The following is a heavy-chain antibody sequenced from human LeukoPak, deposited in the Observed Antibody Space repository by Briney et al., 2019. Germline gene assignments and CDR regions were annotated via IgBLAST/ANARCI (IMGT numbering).Heavy chain of an antibody. V-gene: IGHV1-24*01. CDR3: AIGRHTVTTSIDY. D-gene: IGHD4-17*01. CDR2: FDPEDGGT. J-gene: IGHJ4*02. CDR1: GYTLTELS. Sequence: ASVTVCFKVSGYTLTELSMHWVRQAPGKGLEWMGGFDPEDGGTIYAQKFQGRVTMTEDTSTDTAYMELSSLRSEDTAMYYCAIGRHTVTTSIDYWGQGTLVTVSS.